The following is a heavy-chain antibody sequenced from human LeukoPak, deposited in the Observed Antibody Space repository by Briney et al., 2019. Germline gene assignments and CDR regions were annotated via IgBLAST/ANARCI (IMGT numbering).Heavy chain of an antibody. CDR2: ISGSGGNT. V-gene: IGHV3-23*01. D-gene: IGHD2-15*01. CDR3: AKIRDIVVVVAATPLNDY. CDR1: GFTFSSYA. Sequence: GGSLRLPCAASGFTFSSYAMSWVRQAPGKGLEWVSAISGSGGNTYYADSVRGRFTISRDNSKNTLYLQMNSLRAEDTAVYYCAKIRDIVVVVAATPLNDYWGQGTLVTVSS. J-gene: IGHJ4*02.